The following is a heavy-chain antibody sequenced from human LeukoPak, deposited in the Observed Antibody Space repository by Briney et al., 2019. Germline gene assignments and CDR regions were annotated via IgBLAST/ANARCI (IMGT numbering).Heavy chain of an antibody. V-gene: IGHV4-61*02. CDR2: IYTSGST. CDR1: GGSISSGSYY. Sequence: SETLSLTCTVSGGSISSGSYYWSWIRQPAGKGLEWIGRIYTSGSTNYNPSLKSRVTISVDTSKNQFSLKLSSVTAADTAVYYCARERITISPGIDYWGQGTLVTVSS. J-gene: IGHJ4*02. CDR3: ARERITISPGIDY. D-gene: IGHD3-3*01.